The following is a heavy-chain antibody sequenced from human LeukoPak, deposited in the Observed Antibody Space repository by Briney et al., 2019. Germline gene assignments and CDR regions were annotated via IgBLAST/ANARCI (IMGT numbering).Heavy chain of an antibody. Sequence: ASVKVSCKASGGTFSSYAISWVRQAPGQGLEWMGGIIPIFGTANYAQKFQSRVTITTDESTSTAYMELSSLRSEDTAVYYCATLIAAAGNWYFDLWGRGTLVTVSS. V-gene: IGHV1-69*05. J-gene: IGHJ2*01. CDR3: ATLIAAAGNWYFDL. CDR2: IIPIFGTA. CDR1: GGTFSSYA. D-gene: IGHD6-13*01.